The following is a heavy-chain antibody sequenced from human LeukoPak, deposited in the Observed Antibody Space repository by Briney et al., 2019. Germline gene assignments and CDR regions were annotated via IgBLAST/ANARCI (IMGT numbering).Heavy chain of an antibody. CDR1: GGSFSGYY. J-gene: IGHJ4*02. D-gene: IGHD3-10*01. CDR2: INHSGST. CDR3: ARGRVPRGY. Sequence: SETLSLTCAVYGGSFSGYYWSWIRQPPGKGLEWIGEINHSGSTNYNPSLKSRVTISVDTSKNQFSLKLSSVTAAGTAVYYCARGRVPRGYWGQGTLVTVSS. V-gene: IGHV4-34*01.